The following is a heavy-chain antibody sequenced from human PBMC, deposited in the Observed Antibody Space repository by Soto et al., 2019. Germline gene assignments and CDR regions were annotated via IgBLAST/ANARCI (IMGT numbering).Heavy chain of an antibody. D-gene: IGHD2-15*01. J-gene: IGHJ3*02. CDR2: IYYSGST. Sequence: QVQLQESGPGLVKPSETLSLTCTVSGGSVSSGSYYWSWIRQPPGKGLEWIGYIYYSGSTNYNPSLKSRVTISVDTSKNQFSLKLSSVTAADTAVYYCARGSGPKDAFDIWGQGTMVTVSS. CDR1: GGSVSSGSYY. CDR3: ARGSGPKDAFDI. V-gene: IGHV4-61*01.